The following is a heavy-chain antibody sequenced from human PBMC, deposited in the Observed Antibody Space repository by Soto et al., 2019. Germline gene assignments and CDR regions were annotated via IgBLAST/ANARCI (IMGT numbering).Heavy chain of an antibody. CDR1: GFTFRGYS. CDR3: ARVDTAMIDY. D-gene: IGHD5-18*01. Sequence: EVLLVESGGGLVPPGGSLRLSCAASGFTFRGYSMNWVRQAPGKGLEWISYISGSSSTVYYADSVKGRFTISRDNARNSLYLQMNSLRDEDTAVYYCARVDTAMIDYWGQGTLVTVSS. J-gene: IGHJ4*02. V-gene: IGHV3-48*02. CDR2: ISGSSSTV.